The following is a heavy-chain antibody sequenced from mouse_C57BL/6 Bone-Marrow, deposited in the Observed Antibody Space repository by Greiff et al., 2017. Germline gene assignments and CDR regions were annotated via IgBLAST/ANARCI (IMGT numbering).Heavy chain of an antibody. D-gene: IGHD1-1*01. Sequence: QVQLQQPGAELVLPGASVKLSCKASGYTFTSYWMHWVKQRPGQGLEWIGEIDPSASYTNYNQKFKGKSTLTVDKSSSTAYMQLSSLTSEDSAVYYCATTVVARGYWGQGTTLTVSS. CDR3: ATTVVARGY. CDR2: IDPSASYT. J-gene: IGHJ2*01. V-gene: IGHV1-69*01. CDR1: GYTFTSYW.